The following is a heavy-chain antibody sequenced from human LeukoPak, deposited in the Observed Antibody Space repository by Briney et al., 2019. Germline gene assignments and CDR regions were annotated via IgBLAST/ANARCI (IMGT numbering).Heavy chain of an antibody. CDR1: GYSFTSYW. CDR2: IYPGDSDT. Sequence: GESLKISCKGSGYSFTSYWIGWVRQMPGKGLEWMGIIYPGDSDTRYSPSFQGQVTISADKSISTAYLQWSSLKASDTATYYCARGIGRTDFTPYWYFDLWGRGTLVTVSS. CDR3: ARGIGRTDFTPYWYFDL. J-gene: IGHJ2*01. V-gene: IGHV5-51*01. D-gene: IGHD2-15*01.